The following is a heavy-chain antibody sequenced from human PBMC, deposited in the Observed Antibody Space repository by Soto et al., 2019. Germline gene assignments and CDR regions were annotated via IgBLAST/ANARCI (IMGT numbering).Heavy chain of an antibody. J-gene: IGHJ4*02. CDR1: GFTFSSYA. Sequence: GSLRHSCAASGFTFSSYAMSWVRQAPGKGLEWASGISGSAGSTYYADSVKGRFSISRDNSKNTLYLQLNSLRAEDTAIYYCAKEHLRGYSGYDFDYWGQGTLVTVS. D-gene: IGHD5-12*01. CDR3: AKEHLRGYSGYDFDY. CDR2: ISGSAGST. V-gene: IGHV3-23*01.